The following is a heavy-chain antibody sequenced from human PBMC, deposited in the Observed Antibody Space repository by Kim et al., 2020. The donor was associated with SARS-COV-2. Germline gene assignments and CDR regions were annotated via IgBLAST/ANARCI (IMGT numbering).Heavy chain of an antibody. CDR3: ARGLGVGVTP. Sequence: STNYNPSLKRRVTISVDTSKNQFSLKLRSVTAADTAVYYCARGLGVGVTPWGQGTLVTVSS. V-gene: IGHV4-34*01. D-gene: IGHD3-22*01. CDR2: ST. J-gene: IGHJ5*02.